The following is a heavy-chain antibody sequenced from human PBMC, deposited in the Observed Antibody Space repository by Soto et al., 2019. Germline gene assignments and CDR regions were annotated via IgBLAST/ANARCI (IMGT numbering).Heavy chain of an antibody. CDR2: IIPIFGTA. D-gene: IGHD3-3*01. CDR3: ARVYFWSGYYNWFDP. V-gene: IGHV1-69*01. CDR1: GGTFSSYA. J-gene: IGHJ5*02. Sequence: VTVSCKASGGTFSSYAISWVRQAPGQGLEWMGGIIPIFGTANYAQKFQGRVTITADESTSTAYMELSSLRSEDTAVYYCARVYFWSGYYNWFDPWGQGTLVTVSS.